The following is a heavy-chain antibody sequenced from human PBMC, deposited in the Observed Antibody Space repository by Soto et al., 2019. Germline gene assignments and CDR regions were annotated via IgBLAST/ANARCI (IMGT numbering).Heavy chain of an antibody. J-gene: IGHJ5*01. Sequence: SETLSLTCAVYGGSFSGHSWTWIRQSPGKGLEWIGDINHSGRVNYGPSLKSRVTISLDTSKNQFSLTLSAVTAADTAMYYCSTSAYDTNGYYRFDPWGQGTLVTVSS. CDR3: STSAYDTNGYYRFDP. V-gene: IGHV4-34*01. CDR2: INHSGRV. CDR1: GGSFSGHS. D-gene: IGHD3-22*01.